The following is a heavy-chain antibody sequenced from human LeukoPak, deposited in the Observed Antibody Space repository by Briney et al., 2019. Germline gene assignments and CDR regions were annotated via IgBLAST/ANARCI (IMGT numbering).Heavy chain of an antibody. CDR3: ATGNGYSRDSLDY. V-gene: IGHV1-24*01. Sequence: ASVKVSCKVSGYTLTELSMHWVRQAPGKGLEWMGGFDPEDGETIYAQKFQGRVTMTENTSTDTAYMELSSLRSEDTAVYYCATGNGYSRDSLDYWGQGTLVTVSS. CDR2: FDPEDGET. CDR1: GYTLTELS. D-gene: IGHD6-13*01. J-gene: IGHJ4*02.